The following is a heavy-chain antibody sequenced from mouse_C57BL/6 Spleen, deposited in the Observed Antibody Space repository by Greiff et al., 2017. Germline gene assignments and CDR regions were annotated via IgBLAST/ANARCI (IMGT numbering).Heavy chain of an antibody. CDR2: ISDGGSYT. CDR3: ARDEEGYYGNYPPWFAY. Sequence: EVKVVESGGGLVKPGGSLKLSCAASGFTFSSYAMSWVRQTPEKRLEWVATISDGGSYTYYPDNVKGRLTISRDNAKNKLYLQMSHLKSEDAAMYYCARDEEGYYGNYPPWFAYWGQGTLVTVSA. V-gene: IGHV5-4*01. J-gene: IGHJ3*01. D-gene: IGHD2-1*01. CDR1: GFTFSSYA.